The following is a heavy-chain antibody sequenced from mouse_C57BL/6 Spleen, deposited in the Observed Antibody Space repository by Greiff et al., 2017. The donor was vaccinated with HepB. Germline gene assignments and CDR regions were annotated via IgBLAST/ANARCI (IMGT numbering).Heavy chain of an antibody. D-gene: IGHD2-4*01. Sequence: EVKLVESGGGLVQPKGSLKLSCAASGFSFNTYAMNWVRQAPGKGLEWVARIRSKSNNYATYYADSVKDRFTISRDDSESMLYLQMNNLKTEDTAMYYCVSEGLRRYYYAMDYWGQGTSVTVSS. J-gene: IGHJ4*01. CDR1: GFSFNTYA. CDR2: IRSKSNNYAT. CDR3: VSEGLRRYYYAMDY. V-gene: IGHV10-1*01.